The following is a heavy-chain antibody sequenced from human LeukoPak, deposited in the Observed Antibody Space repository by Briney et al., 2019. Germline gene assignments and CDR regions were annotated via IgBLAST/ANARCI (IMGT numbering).Heavy chain of an antibody. CDR2: INPNSGGT. J-gene: IGHJ6*03. CDR1: GYTFTGYY. V-gene: IGHV1-2*02. Sequence: ASVKVSCKASGYTFTGYYMHWVRQAPGQGLEWMGWINPNSGGTNYAQKFQGRVTMTRDTSISTAYMELSRLRSDDTAVYYCARDQVSDRDGYNYWAYYYYMDVWGKGTTVTISS. D-gene: IGHD5-24*01. CDR3: ARDQVSDRDGYNYWAYYYYMDV.